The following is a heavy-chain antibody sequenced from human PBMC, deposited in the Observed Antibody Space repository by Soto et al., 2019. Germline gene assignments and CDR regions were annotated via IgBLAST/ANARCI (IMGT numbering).Heavy chain of an antibody. V-gene: IGHV1-69*01. CDR2: IIPIFGTA. CDR3: ARKTIAVAGTVIYYGMDV. J-gene: IGHJ6*02. Sequence: QVQLVQSGAEVKKPGSSVKVSCKASGSTFSSYAISWVRQAPGQGLEWMGGIIPIFGTANYAQKFQGRVTITADESTSTAYMELSSLRSEDTAVYYCARKTIAVAGTVIYYGMDVWGQGTTVTVSS. CDR1: GSTFSSYA. D-gene: IGHD6-19*01.